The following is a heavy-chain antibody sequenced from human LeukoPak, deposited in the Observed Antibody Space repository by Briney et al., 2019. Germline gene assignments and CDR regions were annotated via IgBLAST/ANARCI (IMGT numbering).Heavy chain of an antibody. CDR1: GYSFTSYW. Sequence: GESLKISCKGSGYSFTSYWIGWVRQMPGKGLEWMGIIYPGDSDTRYSPSFQGQVTISADKSISTAYLQWSSLKASDTAMYYCARGQTIFGVVTHFDYWGQGTLVTVSS. V-gene: IGHV5-51*01. J-gene: IGHJ4*02. CDR3: ARGQTIFGVVTHFDY. D-gene: IGHD3-3*01. CDR2: IYPGDSDT.